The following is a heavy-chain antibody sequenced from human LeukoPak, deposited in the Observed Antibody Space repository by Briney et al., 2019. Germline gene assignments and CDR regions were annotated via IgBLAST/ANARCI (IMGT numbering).Heavy chain of an antibody. V-gene: IGHV3-49*04. D-gene: IGHD1-26*01. CDR1: GFTFGDYA. CDR3: TRVRELLYYYYGMDV. J-gene: IGHJ6*02. CDR2: IRSKAYGGTT. Sequence: GRSLRLSCTASGFTFGDYAMSWVRQAPGKGLEWVGFIRSKAYGGTTEYAASVKGRFAISRDDSKSIAYLQMNSLKTEDTAVYYCTRVRELLYYYYGMDVWGQGTTATVSS.